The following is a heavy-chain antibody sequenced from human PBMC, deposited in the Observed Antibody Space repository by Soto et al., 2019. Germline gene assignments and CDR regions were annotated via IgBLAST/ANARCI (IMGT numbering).Heavy chain of an antibody. CDR3: ARGLRTYYYDSSGWFDP. CDR1: GYTFSNYG. V-gene: IGHV1-18*01. D-gene: IGHD3-22*01. J-gene: IGHJ5*02. Sequence: GASVKVSCKTSGYTFSNYGITWVRQAPGQPLEWLGWISAYNGNTNYAQKLQGRVTMTTDTSTSTAYMELRSLRSDDTAVYYCARGLRTYYYDSSGWFDPWGQGTLVTVS. CDR2: ISAYNGNT.